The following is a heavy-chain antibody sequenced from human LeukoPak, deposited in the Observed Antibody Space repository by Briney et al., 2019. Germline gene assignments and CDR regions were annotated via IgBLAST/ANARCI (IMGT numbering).Heavy chain of an antibody. V-gene: IGHV3-74*01. J-gene: IGHJ5*02. D-gene: IGHD3-16*01. CDR2: INSDGSTT. CDR3: ASSKGGYIWFDP. Sequence: GGSLSLSCAASGFTFSSYWMHWVRQAPGKGLVWVSRINSDGSTTSYADSVKGQLTISRDNAKNTVYLQMNSLRGEDTAVYYCASSKGGYIWFDPWVQGTLATVSS. CDR1: GFTFSSYW.